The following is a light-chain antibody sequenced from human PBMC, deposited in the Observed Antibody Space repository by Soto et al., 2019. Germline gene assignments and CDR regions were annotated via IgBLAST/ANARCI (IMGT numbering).Light chain of an antibody. CDR1: SSDVGAYNY. CDR2: EIN. J-gene: IGLJ2*01. V-gene: IGLV2-8*01. CDR3: SAYAVSTTF. Sequence: QSVLTQPPSASGSPGQSVTISCTGTSSDVGAYNYVSWYQQRPGEAPKLVIFEINKRPSGVPDRFSGSKSGNTASLTVSGLQAEDEADYYCSAYAVSTTFFGGGTKVTVL.